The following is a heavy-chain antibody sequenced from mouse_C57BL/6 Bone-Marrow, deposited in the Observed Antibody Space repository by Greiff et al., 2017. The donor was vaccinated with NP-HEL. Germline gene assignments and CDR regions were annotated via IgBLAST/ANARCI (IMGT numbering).Heavy chain of an antibody. Sequence: VQLQQSGPELVKPGASVKISCKASGYSFTDYNMNWVKQSTGKSLEWIGVIYPNYGTTSYNQKFKGKATLTVDQSSSTAYMQLNSLTSEDSAVYYCARSDSNYVPAWFAYWGQGTLVTVSA. D-gene: IGHD2-5*01. J-gene: IGHJ3*01. CDR2: IYPNYGTT. CDR3: ARSDSNYVPAWFAY. V-gene: IGHV1-39*01. CDR1: GYSFTDYN.